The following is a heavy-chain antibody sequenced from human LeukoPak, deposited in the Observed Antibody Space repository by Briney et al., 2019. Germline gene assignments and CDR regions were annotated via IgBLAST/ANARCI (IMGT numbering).Heavy chain of an antibody. V-gene: IGHV4-59*01. CDR3: ARVSYSYTLTGYYGHGYFVH. Sequence: SETLSLTCTLSGGSISSYNWRLMRQLPGKGLEWIGYIYYTRSTHYNPSLKSRVTISVDTSKNQFSLKLSSVTPADTAVYYCARVSYSYTLTGYYGHGYFVHWGQRTLVTVSS. D-gene: IGHD3-9*01. CDR1: GGSISSYN. CDR2: IYYTRST. J-gene: IGHJ4*02.